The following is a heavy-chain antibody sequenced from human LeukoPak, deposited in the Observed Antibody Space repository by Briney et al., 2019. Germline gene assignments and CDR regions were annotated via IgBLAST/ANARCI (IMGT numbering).Heavy chain of an antibody. CDR1: GGSISSYY. Sequence: SETLSLTCTVSGGSISSYYWSWIRQPPGKGLEWIGEINHSGGTNYNPSLKSRVTISVDTSKNQFSLKLSSVTAADTAVYYCARAPRLVLIGAFDIWGQGTMVTVSS. V-gene: IGHV4-34*01. J-gene: IGHJ3*02. CDR2: INHSGGT. D-gene: IGHD6-19*01. CDR3: ARAPRLVLIGAFDI.